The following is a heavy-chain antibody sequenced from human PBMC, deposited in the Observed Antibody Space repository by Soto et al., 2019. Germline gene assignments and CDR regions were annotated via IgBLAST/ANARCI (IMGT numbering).Heavy chain of an antibody. J-gene: IGHJ6*02. CDR3: AGGQPHYYYYFAMDV. CDR1: GGSFSDYH. D-gene: IGHD3-10*01. CDR2: INHAGGT. Sequence: PSETLSLTCAVYGGSFSDYHWTWIRQPPGKGLEWIGEINHAGGTNYNPSLKSRVSISVHTSKNQLSLKLRSLTAADTAVYYCAGGQPHYYYYFAMDVWGQGTTVTVSS. V-gene: IGHV4-34*01.